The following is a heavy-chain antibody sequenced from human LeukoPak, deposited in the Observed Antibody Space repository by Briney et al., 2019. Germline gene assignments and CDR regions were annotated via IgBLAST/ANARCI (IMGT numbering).Heavy chain of an antibody. J-gene: IGHJ4*02. CDR1: GGSFSGYY. V-gene: IGHV4-34*01. Sequence: SETLSLTCAVYGGSFSGYYWSWIRQPPGKGLEWIGEINHSGSTNYNPSLKSRVTISVDTSKNQFSLKLSSVTAADTAVYYCARTPLRYYYGSGSSRSDYWGQGTLVTVSS. CDR3: ARTPLRYYYGSGSSRSDY. CDR2: INHSGST. D-gene: IGHD3-10*01.